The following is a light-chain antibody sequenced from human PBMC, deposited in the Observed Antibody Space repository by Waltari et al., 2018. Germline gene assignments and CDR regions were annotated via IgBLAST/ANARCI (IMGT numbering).Light chain of an antibody. V-gene: IGLV2-11*01. Sequence: QSALTQPRSVSGSPGQSVTISCTGTIIDVGGHNYVSWYQQHPGKAPKLMIYDVNKRPSGVPDRFSGSKSGNTASLTISGLQGEDEADYYCYSYAGSSSFVFGTGTEIIVL. J-gene: IGLJ1*01. CDR2: DVN. CDR1: IIDVGGHNY. CDR3: YSYAGSSSFV.